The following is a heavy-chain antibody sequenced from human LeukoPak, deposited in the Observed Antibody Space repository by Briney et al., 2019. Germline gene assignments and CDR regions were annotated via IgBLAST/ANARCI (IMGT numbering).Heavy chain of an antibody. Sequence: GGSLRLSCAASGFTLTNYWMMWVRQAPGQGPEWVSAITGGGRTYYADSVKGRFTISRDNSKNTLYLQMNRLRAEDTARYFCARAPNGDYIGAFDFLGEGTVVTVPS. D-gene: IGHD4-17*01. CDR3: ARAPNGDYIGAFDF. CDR2: ITGGGRT. V-gene: IGHV3-23*01. J-gene: IGHJ3*01. CDR1: GFTLTNYW.